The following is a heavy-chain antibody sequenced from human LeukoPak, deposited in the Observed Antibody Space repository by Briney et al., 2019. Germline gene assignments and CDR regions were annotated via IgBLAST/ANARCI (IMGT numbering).Heavy chain of an antibody. CDR1: GGSITGSSHY. CDR3: ARDRNDNGDFGFDY. Sequence: SETLSLTCTVSGGSITGSSHYWGWIRQPPGKGLEWIGSTYYSGSPYYNPSLKSRVTISVDTSQNQFSLKLSSVTAADTAVYYCARDRNDNGDFGFDYWGQGTQVTVSS. J-gene: IGHJ4*02. D-gene: IGHD4-17*01. V-gene: IGHV4-39*07. CDR2: TYYSGSP.